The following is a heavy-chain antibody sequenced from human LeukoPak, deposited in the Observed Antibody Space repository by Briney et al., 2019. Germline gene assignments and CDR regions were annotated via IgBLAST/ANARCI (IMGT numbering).Heavy chain of an antibody. D-gene: IGHD2-8*01. Sequence: SGTLSLTCGVSGGSITSTNWWSRVRQPQGQGLEWIGEVSLSGLTNYNPSLSSRVIMALDTSKNHLSLHLTSVTAADTAVYYCSRENGAFSPFGYWGQGYLVTVLS. CDR3: SRENGAFSPFGY. CDR2: VSLSGLT. CDR1: GGSITSTNW. V-gene: IGHV4-4*02. J-gene: IGHJ4*02.